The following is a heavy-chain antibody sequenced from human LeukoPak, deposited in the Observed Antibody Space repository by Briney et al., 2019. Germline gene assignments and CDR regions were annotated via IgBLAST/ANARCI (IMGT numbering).Heavy chain of an antibody. CDR1: GGSISSGGYY. Sequence: PSETLSLTCTVSGGSISSGGYYWSWIRQHPGKGLEWIGYIYYSGSTYYNPSLKSRVTISVDTSKNQFSLKLSSVTAADTAVYYCARVGGMVRGVIIPYFDYWGQGTLVTVSS. D-gene: IGHD3-10*01. J-gene: IGHJ4*02. CDR2: IYYSGST. V-gene: IGHV4-31*03. CDR3: ARVGGMVRGVIIPYFDY.